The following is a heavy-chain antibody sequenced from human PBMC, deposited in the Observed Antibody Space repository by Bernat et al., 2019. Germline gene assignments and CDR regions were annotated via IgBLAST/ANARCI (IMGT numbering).Heavy chain of an antibody. CDR1: GFTFSNAW. V-gene: IGHV3-15*01. J-gene: IGHJ4*02. Sequence: EVQLVESGGGLVKPGGSLRLSCAASGFTFSNAWMSWVRQAPGKGLEWVGRIKSKTDGGTTDYAAPVKGRFTISRDDSKNTLYLQMNSLKTEDTAVYYCTTVTSFVDYYDSSGYYKIDYWGQGTLVTVSS. CDR2: IKSKTDGGTT. CDR3: TTVTSFVDYYDSSGYYKIDY. D-gene: IGHD3-22*01.